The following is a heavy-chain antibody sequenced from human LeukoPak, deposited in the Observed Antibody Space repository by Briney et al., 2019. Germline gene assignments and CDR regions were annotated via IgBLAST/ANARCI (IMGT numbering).Heavy chain of an antibody. CDR3: TRHNSTGISLGS. CDR2: IDPSDSYT. J-gene: IGHJ4*02. Sequence: GESLKISCKASGYIFTTYWISWVRQMPGQGLEWMGRIDPSDSYTKFSPYFQGHITISADRSIAPAYLQWTRLKAPDTGMYYCTRHNSTGISLGSWGQGTLVTVSS. CDR1: GYIFTTYW. D-gene: IGHD2-8*02. V-gene: IGHV5-10-1*01.